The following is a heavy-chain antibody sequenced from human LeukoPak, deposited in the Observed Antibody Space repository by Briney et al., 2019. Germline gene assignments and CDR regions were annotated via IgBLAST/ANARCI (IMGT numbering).Heavy chain of an antibody. Sequence: SETLSLTCTVSGDSISSYYWSWIRQPAGKGLEWLGRIYTSGSTNYNPSLKSRVTMSVDTSKNQFSLKLSSVTAADTAVFYCARVREYQLLHDAFDIWGQGTMVTVSS. D-gene: IGHD2-2*01. CDR2: IYTSGST. CDR3: ARVREYQLLHDAFDI. J-gene: IGHJ3*02. V-gene: IGHV4-4*07. CDR1: GDSISSYY.